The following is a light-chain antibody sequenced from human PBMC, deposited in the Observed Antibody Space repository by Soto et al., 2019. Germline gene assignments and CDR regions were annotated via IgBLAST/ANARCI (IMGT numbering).Light chain of an antibody. V-gene: IGLV1-40*01. Sequence: QPVLTQPPSVSGAPGQRVTISCTGSNSNIGAGYDVHWYQQVPGTAPKLLIYADTNRPSGVPDRFSGSKSGTSASLAITGLQAEDEADYYCQSYDSSLSAYVFATGTKLTVL. CDR3: QSYDSSLSAYV. CDR1: NSNIGAGYD. J-gene: IGLJ1*01. CDR2: ADT.